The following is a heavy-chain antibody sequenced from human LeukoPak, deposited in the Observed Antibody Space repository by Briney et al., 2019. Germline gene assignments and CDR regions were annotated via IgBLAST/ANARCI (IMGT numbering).Heavy chain of an antibody. CDR3: ARDHSGYESGY. Sequence: GGSLRLPCAASGFTFSSYSMNWVRQAPGKGLEWVSSISSSSSYIYYADSVKGRFTISRDNAKNSLYLQMNSLRAEDTAVYYCARDHSGYESGYWGQGTLVTVSS. CDR2: ISSSSSYI. CDR1: GFTFSSYS. V-gene: IGHV3-21*01. D-gene: IGHD5-12*01. J-gene: IGHJ4*02.